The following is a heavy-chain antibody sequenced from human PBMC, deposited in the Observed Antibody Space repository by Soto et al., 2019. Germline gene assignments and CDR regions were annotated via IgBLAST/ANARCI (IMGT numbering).Heavy chain of an antibody. CDR1: GGTFSSYT. CDR2: IIPILGIA. D-gene: IGHD3-9*01. CDR3: ARVGTAGYYYYGMDV. V-gene: IGHV1-69*02. J-gene: IGHJ6*02. Sequence: QVQLVQSGAEVKKPGSSVKVSCKASGGTFSSYTISWVRQAPGQGLEWMGRIIPILGIANYAQKFQGRVTITADKSTSTAYMELSILRSEDTAVYYCARVGTAGYYYYGMDVWGQGTTVTVSS.